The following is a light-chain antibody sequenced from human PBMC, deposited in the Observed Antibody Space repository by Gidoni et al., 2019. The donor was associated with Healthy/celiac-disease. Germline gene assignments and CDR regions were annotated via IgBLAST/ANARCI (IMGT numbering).Light chain of an antibody. CDR1: QGISNY. V-gene: IGKV1-27*01. J-gene: IGKJ3*01. CDR2: AAS. Sequence: DIQLTQSPSSLSASVGARVTITCRASQGISNYLAWYQQKPGKVPKLLIYAASTLQSGVPSRFSGSGSGTEFTLTISSLQPEDVATYYCQKYNSAPRITFXPXTKVDIK. CDR3: QKYNSAPRIT.